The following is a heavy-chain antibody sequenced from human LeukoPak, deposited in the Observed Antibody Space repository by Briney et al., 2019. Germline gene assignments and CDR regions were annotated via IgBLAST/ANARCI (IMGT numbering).Heavy chain of an antibody. V-gene: IGHV3-33*03. CDR2: IWFDGSNQ. D-gene: IGHD6-13*01. Sequence: PGRSLRLSCAASGFTFSTYGMHWVRQAPGKGLEWVAVIWFDGSNQYYVDSVRGRFSISRDNAKSALYLEMSDLRVEDTAVYYCAAGTAADYWGQGTLVIVSS. CDR3: AAGTAADY. J-gene: IGHJ4*02. CDR1: GFTFSTYG.